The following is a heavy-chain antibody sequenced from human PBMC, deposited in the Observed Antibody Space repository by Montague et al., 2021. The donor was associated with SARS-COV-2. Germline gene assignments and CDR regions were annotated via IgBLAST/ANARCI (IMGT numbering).Heavy chain of an antibody. CDR1: GGSISSTSFF. CDR3: ARYTSGWFIY. D-gene: IGHD6-19*01. CDR2: MYSSGTT. Sequence: SETLSLTCSVSGGSISSTSFFWAWIRQPPGKGLEWVGSMYSSGTTYYNPSLKSRVTISGDPSRNQLSVRLSSVTAADTAVYYCARYTSGWFIYWGQGTLVTVSS. V-gene: IGHV4-39*01. J-gene: IGHJ4*02.